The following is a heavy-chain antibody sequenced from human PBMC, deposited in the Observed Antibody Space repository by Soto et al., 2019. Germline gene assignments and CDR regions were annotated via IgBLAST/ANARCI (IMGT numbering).Heavy chain of an antibody. CDR3: ARQRTSVVTQAYFDV. J-gene: IGHJ4*02. Sequence: XTLSLPSTVTSXSIGSRCYYWGWIRQPPGKGLEWIWSIYYSGSTYNNPSLRSRFSMSIDTSKDQFSLKLKSVIAADTALSFCARQRTSVVTQAYFDVWGPGSLVTVSS. CDR1: SXSIGSRCYY. V-gene: IGHV4-39*01. CDR2: IYYSGST. D-gene: IGHD2-21*02.